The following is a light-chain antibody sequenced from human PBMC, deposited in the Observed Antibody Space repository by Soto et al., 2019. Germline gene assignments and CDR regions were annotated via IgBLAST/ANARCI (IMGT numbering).Light chain of an antibody. CDR2: DAS. J-gene: IGKJ5*01. V-gene: IGKV3-11*01. CDR1: QSVSTY. Sequence: EIVLTQSPATLSLSPGERATLSCRASQSVSTYLAWYQQKPGQAPRLLIYDASNRATGIPARFSGSGSGTDFTLTISSLEPEDFAVYYCQQRSNRPPPPITFGQGTRLEIK. CDR3: QQRSNRPPPPIT.